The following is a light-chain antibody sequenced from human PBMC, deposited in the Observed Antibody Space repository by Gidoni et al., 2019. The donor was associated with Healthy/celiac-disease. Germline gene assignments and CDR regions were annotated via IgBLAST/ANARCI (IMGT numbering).Light chain of an antibody. J-gene: IGKJ3*01. Sequence: DIQMTQSPSSLSASVGDRVTITCRASQSISSNLNWYQQKPGKAPKLLLYAASSLQSGVPLRFSGSGSGTDFTLTSSSLQPEDFATYYCQQSYSTPFTFGPGTKVDIK. CDR3: QQSYSTPFT. CDR2: AAS. CDR1: QSISSN. V-gene: IGKV1-39*01.